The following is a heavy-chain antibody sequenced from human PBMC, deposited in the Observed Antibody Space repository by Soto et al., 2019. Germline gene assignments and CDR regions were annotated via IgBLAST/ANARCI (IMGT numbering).Heavy chain of an antibody. CDR2: IYHSGST. Sequence: PSETLSLTCAVSGGSISSGGYSWSWIRQPPGKGLEWIGYIYHSGSTYYNPSLKSRVTISVDRSKNQFSLKLSSVTAADTAVYYCASKAHSGVFDYWGQGTLVTVSS. CDR1: GGSISSGGYS. D-gene: IGHD7-27*01. J-gene: IGHJ4*02. CDR3: ASKAHSGVFDY. V-gene: IGHV4-30-2*01.